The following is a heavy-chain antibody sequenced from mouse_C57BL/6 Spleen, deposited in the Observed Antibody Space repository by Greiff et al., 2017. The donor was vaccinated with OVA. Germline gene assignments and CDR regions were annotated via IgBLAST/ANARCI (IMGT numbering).Heavy chain of an antibody. Sequence: QVQLQQPGAELVRPGTSVKLSCKASGYTFTSYWMHWVKQRPGQGLEWIGVIDPSDSYTNYNQKFKGKATLTVDTSSSTAYMQLSSLTSEDSAVYYCARAGNYDYDFFAYWGQGTLVTVSA. CDR3: ARAGNYDYDFFAY. D-gene: IGHD2-4*01. V-gene: IGHV1-59*01. CDR2: IDPSDSYT. CDR1: GYTFTSYW. J-gene: IGHJ3*01.